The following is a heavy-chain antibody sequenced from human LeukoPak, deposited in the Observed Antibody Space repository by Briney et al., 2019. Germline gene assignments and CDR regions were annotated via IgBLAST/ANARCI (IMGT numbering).Heavy chain of an antibody. Sequence: GGSLRLSCAASGFTFSSYSMNWVRQAPGKGLEWVSSISSSSSYIYYADSVKGRFTISRDNAKNSLYLQMKSLRAEDTAVYYCARDLYCSSTSCYSVWGQGTLVTLSS. CDR3: ARDLYCSSTSCYSV. D-gene: IGHD2-2*01. CDR1: GFTFSSYS. J-gene: IGHJ4*02. CDR2: ISSSSSYI. V-gene: IGHV3-21*01.